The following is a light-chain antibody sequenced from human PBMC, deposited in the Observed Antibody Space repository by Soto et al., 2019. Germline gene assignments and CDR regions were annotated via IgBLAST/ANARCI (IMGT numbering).Light chain of an antibody. CDR1: QSVRSNY. CDR3: QQYGGSPYT. Sequence: EIVLTQSPGTLSLSPGERATLSCRASQSVRSNYLAWSQQNPGQPPRLLIYGASSRATGIPDRFSGTGAGTDFTLTISRLEPEDCAVYYCQQYGGSPYTFGQGTKLEIK. J-gene: IGKJ2*01. CDR2: GAS. V-gene: IGKV3-20*01.